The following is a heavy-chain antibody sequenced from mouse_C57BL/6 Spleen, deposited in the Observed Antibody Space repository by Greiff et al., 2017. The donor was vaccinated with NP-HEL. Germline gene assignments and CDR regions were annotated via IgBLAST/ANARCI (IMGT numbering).Heavy chain of an antibody. D-gene: IGHD2-5*01. J-gene: IGHJ2*01. Sequence: VQLQQSGAELVRPGSSVKLSCKASGYTFTSYWMDWVKQRPGQGLEWIGNIYPSDSETHYNQKFKDKATLTVDKSSSTSYMQLSSLTSEDSAVYYCARSYYSNRGDYWGQGTTLTVSS. CDR3: ARSYYSNRGDY. CDR2: IYPSDSET. V-gene: IGHV1-61*01. CDR1: GYTFTSYW.